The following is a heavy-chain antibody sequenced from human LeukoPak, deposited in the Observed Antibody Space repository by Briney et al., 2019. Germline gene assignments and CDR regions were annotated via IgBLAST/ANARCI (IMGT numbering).Heavy chain of an antibody. Sequence: ASVKVSFKASGYTFTSYGISWVRQAPGQGLEWMGWISAYNGNTNYAQRLQGRVTMTTDTSTSTAYMELRSLRSDDTAVYYCARDGSGGSTYYFDYWGQGTLVTVSS. J-gene: IGHJ4*02. D-gene: IGHD2-15*01. CDR1: GYTFTSYG. V-gene: IGHV1-18*04. CDR3: ARDGSGGSTYYFDY. CDR2: ISAYNGNT.